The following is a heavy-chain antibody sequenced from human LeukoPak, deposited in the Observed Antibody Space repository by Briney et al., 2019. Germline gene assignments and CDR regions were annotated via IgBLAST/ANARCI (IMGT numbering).Heavy chain of an antibody. CDR1: GYTFTSYD. Sequence: ASVKVSCKASGYTFTSYDINWVRQATGQGLEWMGWMNPNSGNTGYAQKFQGRVTMTRNTSISTAYMELSSLRSEDTAVYYCVKLLGDSSGYYPDYWGQGTLVTVSS. V-gene: IGHV1-8*01. CDR3: VKLLGDSSGYYPDY. CDR2: MNPNSGNT. J-gene: IGHJ4*02. D-gene: IGHD3-22*01.